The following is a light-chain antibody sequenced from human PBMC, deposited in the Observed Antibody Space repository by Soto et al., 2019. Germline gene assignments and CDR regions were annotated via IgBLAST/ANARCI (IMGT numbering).Light chain of an antibody. CDR3: QHYRTS. J-gene: IGKJ4*01. Sequence: EIVLTQSPGTLSLSPGERVTLSCRASQSVSSSYLAWYQQKPGQAPRLRIYGASSRATGIPDRFSGSGSGTDFTLTITRLEPEDFAVYYCQHYRTSFGGGTKVEIK. CDR1: QSVSSSY. CDR2: GAS. V-gene: IGKV3-20*01.